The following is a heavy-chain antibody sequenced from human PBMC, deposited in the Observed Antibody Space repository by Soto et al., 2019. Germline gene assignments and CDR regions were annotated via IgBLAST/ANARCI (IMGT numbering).Heavy chain of an antibody. D-gene: IGHD3-3*01. CDR1: GFTFSSYA. J-gene: IGHJ4*02. CDR3: AKDVTIFGVVGIDY. Sequence: GGSLRLSCAASGFTFSSYAMSWVRQAPGKGLEWASAISGSGGSTYYADSVKGRFTISRDNSKNTLYLQMNSLRAEDAAVYYCAKDVTIFGVVGIDYWGQGTLVTVS. V-gene: IGHV3-23*01. CDR2: ISGSGGST.